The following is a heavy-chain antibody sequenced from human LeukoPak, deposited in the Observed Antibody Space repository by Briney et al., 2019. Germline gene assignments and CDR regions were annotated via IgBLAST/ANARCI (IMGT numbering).Heavy chain of an antibody. J-gene: IGHJ6*03. D-gene: IGHD6-13*01. CDR2: INPNSGGT. CDR3: EVIAAAGNDYYYYIDV. V-gene: IGHV1-2*02. CDR1: GYTFTGYD. Sequence: ASVKVSCKASGYTFTGYDMHWVRQAPGQGLEWMGWINPNSGGTNYAQKFQGRVTMTRDTSISTAYMELSRLRSVDTAVNYCEVIAAAGNDYYYYIDVWGKGTPVTVSS.